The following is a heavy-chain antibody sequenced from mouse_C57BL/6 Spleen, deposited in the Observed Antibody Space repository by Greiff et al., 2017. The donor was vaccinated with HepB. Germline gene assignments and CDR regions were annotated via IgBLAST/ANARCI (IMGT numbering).Heavy chain of an antibody. CDR1: GYSFTGYY. J-gene: IGHJ2*01. V-gene: IGHV1-42*01. Sequence: EVQLQQSGPELVKPGASVKISCKASGYSFTGYYMNWVKQSPEKSLEWIGEINPSTGGTTYNQKFKAKATLTVDKSSSTAYMQLKSLTSEDSAVYYCARIGTSHFDYWGQGTTLTVSS. CDR3: ARIGTSHFDY. D-gene: IGHD4-1*01. CDR2: INPSTGGT.